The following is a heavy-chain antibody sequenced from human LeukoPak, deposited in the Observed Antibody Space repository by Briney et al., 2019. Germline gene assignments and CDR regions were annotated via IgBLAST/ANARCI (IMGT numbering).Heavy chain of an antibody. CDR3: AKVQSDIVGAMFFSFDV. Sequence: GGSLRLSCAASGFTFKRYEMNWVRQAPGKGLEWVSHISTSGSTIYYADSVKGRFTISRDDAKNSLHLQMNSLRAEDTGVYYCAKVQSDIVGAMFFSFDVWGQGTMVSVSS. V-gene: IGHV3-48*03. CDR1: GFTFKRYE. D-gene: IGHD1-26*01. J-gene: IGHJ3*01. CDR2: ISTSGSTI.